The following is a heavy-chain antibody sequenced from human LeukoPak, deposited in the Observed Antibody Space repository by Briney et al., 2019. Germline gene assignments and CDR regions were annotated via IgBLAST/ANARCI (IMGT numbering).Heavy chain of an antibody. D-gene: IGHD4-11*01. Sequence: PGGSLRLSCTASGFTFTNHWMRWVRQAPGKGLVWVSRINYYGTTTMYADSVKGRFTISRDNAKNTLYLQMNSLRAEDTAVYYCARDLSTVTTNHFDYWGQGTLVTVSS. J-gene: IGHJ4*02. CDR3: ARDLSTVTTNHFDY. V-gene: IGHV3-74*03. CDR1: GFTFTNHW. CDR2: INYYGTTT.